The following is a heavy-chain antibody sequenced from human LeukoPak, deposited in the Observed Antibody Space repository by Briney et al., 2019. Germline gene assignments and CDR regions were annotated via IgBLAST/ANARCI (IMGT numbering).Heavy chain of an antibody. J-gene: IGHJ4*02. CDR3: ARVVGATRTLDY. CDR1: GYTFTSYG. CDR2: IIPIFGTA. V-gene: IGHV1-69*13. Sequence: SVKVSCKASGYTFTSYGISWVRQAPGQGLEWMGGIIPIFGTANYAQKFQGRVTITADEPTSTAYMELSSLRSEDTAVYYCARVVGATRTLDYWGQGTLVTVSS. D-gene: IGHD1-26*01.